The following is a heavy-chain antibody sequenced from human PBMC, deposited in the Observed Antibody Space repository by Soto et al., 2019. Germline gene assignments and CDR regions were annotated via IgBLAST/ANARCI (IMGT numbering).Heavy chain of an antibody. CDR3: ARLDYQSSGSYAFDI. V-gene: IGHV4-30-2*01. Sequence: QLQLQESDSGLVRPAQTLSLTCAVSGASVSSGSYSWSWIRQPPGKGLEWIGFYFQGGDAYYNPSLESRVTISVDRSNNQFSLKLRSVTAADTAVYYCARLDYQSSGSYAFDIWGQGTTVTVSS. J-gene: IGHJ3*02. CDR2: YFQGGDA. CDR1: GASVSSGSYS. D-gene: IGHD3-22*01.